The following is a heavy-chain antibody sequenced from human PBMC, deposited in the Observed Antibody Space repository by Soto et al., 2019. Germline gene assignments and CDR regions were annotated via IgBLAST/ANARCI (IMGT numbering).Heavy chain of an antibody. CDR3: ARVSTDGAFFDA. Sequence: SETLSLTCAVSGDSMTRSGFAWSWVRQPPGQGLQWIGYIYRTGSTYYNPSLKSRLIVSLDTSSNHFSLRLTSVTAADTAIYYCARVSTDGAFFDAWGQGALVTVSS. CDR2: IYRTGST. V-gene: IGHV4-30-2*01. J-gene: IGHJ5*02. CDR1: GDSMTRSGFA. D-gene: IGHD1-26*01.